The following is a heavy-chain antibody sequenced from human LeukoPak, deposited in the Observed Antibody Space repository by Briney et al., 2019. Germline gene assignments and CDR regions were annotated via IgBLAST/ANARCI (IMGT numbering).Heavy chain of an antibody. Sequence: PGRSLRLSCAASGFTFSSYGMHWVRQAPGKGLEWVAVIWYDGSNKYYADSVKGRFTISRDNSKNTLYLQMNSLRAEDTAVYYCARVSYYYDSSGYFDYWGQGTLVTVSS. CDR3: ARVSYYYDSSGYFDY. V-gene: IGHV3-33*01. D-gene: IGHD3-22*01. J-gene: IGHJ4*02. CDR1: GFTFSSYG. CDR2: IWYDGSNK.